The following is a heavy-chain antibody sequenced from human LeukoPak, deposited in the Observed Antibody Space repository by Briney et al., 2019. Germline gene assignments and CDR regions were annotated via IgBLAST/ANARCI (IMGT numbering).Heavy chain of an antibody. J-gene: IGHJ6*02. CDR2: IKSKTDGGTT. CDR1: GFTFSNAW. D-gene: IGHD6-19*01. V-gene: IGHV3-15*01. CDR3: TTGDSSGPLHVGWDYYYYYGMDV. Sequence: GGSLRLSCAASGFTFSNAWMSWVRQAPGKGLEWVGRIKSKTDGGTTDYAAPVKGRFTISRDDSKNTLYLQMNSLKTEDTAVYYCTTGDSSGPLHVGWDYYYYYGMDVWGQGTTVTVSS.